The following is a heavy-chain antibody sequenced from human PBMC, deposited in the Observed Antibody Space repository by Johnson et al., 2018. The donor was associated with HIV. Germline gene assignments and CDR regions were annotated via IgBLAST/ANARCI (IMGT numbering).Heavy chain of an antibody. CDR3: VRGRLYSSGWTHGGGFDI. D-gene: IGHD6-19*01. V-gene: IGHV3-66*02. Sequence: EVQLVESGGGLVQPGGSLRLSCVASGFTVRSNYMSWVRQAPGKGLEWVSVIYSDGNTYYADSVKGRFTLSIDNSKNTLYLQMNSLRAEDTAVYDCVRGRLYSSGWTHGGGFDIWGQGTMVTVSS. CDR1: GFTVRSNY. J-gene: IGHJ3*02. CDR2: IYSDGNT.